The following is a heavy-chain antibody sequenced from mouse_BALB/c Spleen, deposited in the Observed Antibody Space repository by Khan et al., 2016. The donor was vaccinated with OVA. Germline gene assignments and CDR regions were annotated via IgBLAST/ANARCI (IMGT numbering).Heavy chain of an antibody. J-gene: IGHJ2*01. Sequence: QVQLQQSGAELAKPGASVKMSCKASGYTFTTYWMHWVRQRPGQGLEWIGYINPTSAYTDYNQKFKDKATLTVDKSSSPAYMQLSSLTSEDSAVYYCARDRIDYWGQGTTLTVSS. CDR2: INPTSAYT. CDR1: GYTFTTYW. V-gene: IGHV1-7*01. CDR3: ARDRIDY.